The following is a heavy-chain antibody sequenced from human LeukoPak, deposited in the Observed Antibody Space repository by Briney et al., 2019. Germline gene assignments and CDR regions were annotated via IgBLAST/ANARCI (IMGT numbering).Heavy chain of an antibody. D-gene: IGHD2-2*01. CDR2: IYYSGST. Sequence: SETLSLTCTVSGGSISSYYWSWIRQPPGKGLEWIGYIYYSGSTNYNPSLKSRVTISVDTSKNQFSLKLSSVTAADTAVYYCARSFYGHDPYYCYMDVWGKGTTVTVSS. CDR3: ARSFYGHDPYYCYMDV. CDR1: GGSISSYY. J-gene: IGHJ6*03. V-gene: IGHV4-59*01.